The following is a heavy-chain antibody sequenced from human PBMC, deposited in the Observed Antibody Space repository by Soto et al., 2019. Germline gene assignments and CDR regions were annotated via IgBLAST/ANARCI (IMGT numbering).Heavy chain of an antibody. Sequence: SETLSLTCTVSGGSISSYYWSWIRQPPGRGLEWIGYIYYSGSTTYTPSLKSRVTISVDTSKNQFSLKLSSVTAADTAVYYCARHVTIFGVVIEYYFDYWGQGTLVTVSS. CDR2: IYYSGST. CDR3: ARHVTIFGVVIEYYFDY. CDR1: GGSISSYY. J-gene: IGHJ4*02. D-gene: IGHD3-3*01. V-gene: IGHV4-59*08.